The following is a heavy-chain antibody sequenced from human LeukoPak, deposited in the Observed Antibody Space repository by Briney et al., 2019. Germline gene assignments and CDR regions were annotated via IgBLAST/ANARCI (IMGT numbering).Heavy chain of an antibody. CDR3: ARKSYGLEIDH. J-gene: IGHJ4*02. CDR1: GGSISSSSYY. CDR2: IYYSGST. Sequence: TSETLSLTCTVSGGSISSSSYYWGWIRQPPGKGLEWIGSIYYSGSTYYNPSLKSRVTISVDTSKNQFSLKLSSVTAADTAVYYCARKSYGLEIDHWGQGTLVTVSS. D-gene: IGHD5-18*01. V-gene: IGHV4-39*01.